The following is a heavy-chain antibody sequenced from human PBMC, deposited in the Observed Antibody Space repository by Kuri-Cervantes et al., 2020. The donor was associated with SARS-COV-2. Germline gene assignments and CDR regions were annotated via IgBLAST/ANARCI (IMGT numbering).Heavy chain of an antibody. CDR3: ARIPGYSSGWLAFDI. V-gene: IGHV3-7*04. Sequence: GESLKISCAASGFTFSSYWMSWVRQAPGKGLEWVANIKQGGSEKYYVDSVKGRFTISRDNAKNSLYLQMNSLRAEDTAVYYCARIPGYSSGWLAFDIWDQGTMVTVSS. CDR1: GFTFSSYW. D-gene: IGHD6-19*01. J-gene: IGHJ3*02. CDR2: IKQGGSEK.